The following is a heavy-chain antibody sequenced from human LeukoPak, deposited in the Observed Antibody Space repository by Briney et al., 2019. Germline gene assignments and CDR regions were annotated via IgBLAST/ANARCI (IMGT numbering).Heavy chain of an antibody. V-gene: IGHV1-2*02. Sequence: ASVKVSCKASGYTFTDYYMHWVRQAPGQGLEWMGWIKPNSGGTNYAQKFQGRVTMTRDTSISTAYMDLSRLRSDDTAVYYCARVGLRGGWFDPWGQGTLVTVSS. CDR2: IKPNSGGT. CDR1: GYTFTDYY. CDR3: ARVGLRGGWFDP. J-gene: IGHJ5*02.